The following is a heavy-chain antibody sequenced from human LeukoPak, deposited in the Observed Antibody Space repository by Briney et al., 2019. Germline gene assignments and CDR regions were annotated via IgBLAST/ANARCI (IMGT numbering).Heavy chain of an antibody. Sequence: GGSLRLSCAASGFTFDDYGMSWVRQAPGKGLEWVSGINWNGGSTGYADSVKGRFTISRDNAKNSLYLQMNSLRAEDTAVYYCARDYGGSSPFDYWGQGTLVTVSS. CDR3: ARDYGGSSPFDY. CDR2: INWNGGST. D-gene: IGHD4-23*01. V-gene: IGHV3-20*04. CDR1: GFTFDDYG. J-gene: IGHJ4*02.